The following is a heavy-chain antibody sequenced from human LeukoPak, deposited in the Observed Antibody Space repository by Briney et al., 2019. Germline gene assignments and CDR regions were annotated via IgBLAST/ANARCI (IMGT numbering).Heavy chain of an antibody. D-gene: IGHD3-9*01. CDR2: VIPIFGTA. V-gene: IGHV1-69*01. Sequence: SVKVSCKASGGTFSSYAISWVRQAPGQGLEWMGGVIPIFGTANYAQKFQGRVTITADESTSTAYMELSSLRSEDTAVYYCARGNVLTGYHKYFQHWGQGTLVTVSS. CDR3: ARGNVLTGYHKYFQH. J-gene: IGHJ1*01. CDR1: GGTFSSYA.